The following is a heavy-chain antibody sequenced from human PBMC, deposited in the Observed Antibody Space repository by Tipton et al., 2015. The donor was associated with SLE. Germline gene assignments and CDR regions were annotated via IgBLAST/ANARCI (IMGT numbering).Heavy chain of an antibody. CDR2: ISAYNGNT. J-gene: IGHJ4*02. Sequence: QVQLVQSGAEVKKPGASVKVSCKASGFTFTSYGISWVRQAPGQGLEWMGWISAYNGNTDYAQKLQGRVTMTTGTSTSTAYMELRSLRSEDTAVYYCAIAVAGTLFFDYWGQGALVTVSS. V-gene: IGHV1-18*01. CDR3: AIAVAGTLFFDY. D-gene: IGHD6-19*01. CDR1: GFTFTSYG.